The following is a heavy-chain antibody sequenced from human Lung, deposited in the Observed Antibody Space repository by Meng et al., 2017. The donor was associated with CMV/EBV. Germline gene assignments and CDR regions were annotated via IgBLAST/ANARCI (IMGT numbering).Heavy chain of an antibody. CDR2: ISSSSSTI. D-gene: IGHD3-3*01. CDR3: ARARRVAGDYLDY. V-gene: IGHV3-11*01. J-gene: IGHJ4*02. CDR1: GFTFSDYY. Sequence: SCAASGFTFSDYYMSWVRQAPGKGLEWVSYISSSSSTIYYADSVKGRFTISRNNAKNSLYLKMNSLRAGVTAVYCCARARRVAGDYLDYWGQGPLVTVSS.